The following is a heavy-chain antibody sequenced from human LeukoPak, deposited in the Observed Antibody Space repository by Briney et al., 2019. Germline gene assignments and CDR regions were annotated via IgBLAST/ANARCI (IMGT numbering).Heavy chain of an antibody. V-gene: IGHV4-59*01. CDR1: GGSISSYY. D-gene: IGHD6-19*01. Sequence: KPSETLSLTCTVSGGSISSYYWSWIRQPPGKGLGWIGYIYYSGSTNYNPSLKSRVTISVDTSKNQFSLKLSSVTAADTAVYYCARVSSGWYGALDYWGQGTLVTVSS. J-gene: IGHJ4*02. CDR2: IYYSGST. CDR3: ARVSSGWYGALDY.